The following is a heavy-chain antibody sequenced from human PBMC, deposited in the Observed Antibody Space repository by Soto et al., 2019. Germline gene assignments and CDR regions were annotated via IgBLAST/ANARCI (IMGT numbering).Heavy chain of an antibody. Sequence: QVQLVQSGAEVKKPGASVKVSCKASGYTFTSYAMHWVRQAPGQRLEWMGWINAGNGNTKYSQKFQGRVTITRDTSASTAYMELSSLRSEDTAVYYCARERTTVTPDDAFDIWGQGTMVTVSS. V-gene: IGHV1-3*01. CDR3: ARERTTVTPDDAFDI. CDR1: GYTFTSYA. CDR2: INAGNGNT. J-gene: IGHJ3*02. D-gene: IGHD4-17*01.